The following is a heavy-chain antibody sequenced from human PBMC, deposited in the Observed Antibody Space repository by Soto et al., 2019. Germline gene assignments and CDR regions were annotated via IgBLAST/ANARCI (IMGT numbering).Heavy chain of an antibody. J-gene: IGHJ4*02. V-gene: IGHV4-28*05. D-gene: IGHD3-9*01. CDR2: IYYTGTI. Sequence: PSETLSLTCAVPGYSISTSKWCGWFGKPPGKGLEWIGYIYYTGTIYYNLSLKSRVTMSVDTAKDQFSLKLSSVTAADTAVYYCARTSRLKTGHLDYWVQGALVTVSS. CDR1: GYSISTSKW. CDR3: ARTSRLKTGHLDY.